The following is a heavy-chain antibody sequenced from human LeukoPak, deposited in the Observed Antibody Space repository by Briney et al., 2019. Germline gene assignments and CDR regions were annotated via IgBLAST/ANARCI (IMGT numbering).Heavy chain of an antibody. V-gene: IGHV4-38-2*01. J-gene: IGHJ4*02. Sequence: SETLSLTCAVSDYSISSGYYWGWIRQPPGKGLGWIGRFYHSGGTYYSPSLKSPVTLSVDTSKNQFSLKLTSVTAADTAVYYCARSRGFWSGSDYWGQGTLVTVSS. D-gene: IGHD3-3*01. CDR3: ARSRGFWSGSDY. CDR2: FYHSGGT. CDR1: DYSISSGYY.